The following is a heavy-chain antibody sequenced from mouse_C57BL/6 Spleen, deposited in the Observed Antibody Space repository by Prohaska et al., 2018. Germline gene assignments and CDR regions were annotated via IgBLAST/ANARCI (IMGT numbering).Heavy chain of an antibody. Sequence: HGKSLEWIGVINPYNGGTSYNQKFKGKATLTVDKSSSTAYMELRSLTSEDTAVYYCARSRGNYGSREDYAMDYWGQGTSVTVSS. V-gene: IGHV1-19*01. D-gene: IGHD1-1*01. J-gene: IGHJ4*01. CDR2: INPYNGGT. CDR3: ARSRGNYGSREDYAMDY.